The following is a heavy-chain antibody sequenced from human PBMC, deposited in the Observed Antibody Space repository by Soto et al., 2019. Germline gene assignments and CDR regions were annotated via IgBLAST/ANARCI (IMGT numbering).Heavy chain of an antibody. CDR3: TTDPQNSSGYYDYFDY. CDR1: GFTFSSYS. Sequence: GGSLRLSCAASGFTFSSYSMNWVRQAPGKGLEWFSSISSSSSYIYYADSVKGRFTISRDNAKNSLYLQMNSLRAEDTAVYYCTTDPQNSSGYYDYFDYWGQGTLVTVSS. D-gene: IGHD3-22*01. J-gene: IGHJ4*02. V-gene: IGHV3-21*03. CDR2: ISSSSSYI.